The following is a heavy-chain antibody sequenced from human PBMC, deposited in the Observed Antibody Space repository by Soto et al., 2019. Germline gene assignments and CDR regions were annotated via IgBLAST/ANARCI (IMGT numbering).Heavy chain of an antibody. D-gene: IGHD1-26*01. CDR1: GYTFTSYY. Sequence: QVQLVQSGAEVKKPGASVKVSCKASGYTFTSYYMHWVRQAPGQGLEWMGIINPSGGSTTYAQKFQGRVTMTRDTSTSTVYMELSSLRSEDTAVYYCARETEMASGSYYRGYDAFDIWGQGTMVTVSS. CDR2: INPSGGST. J-gene: IGHJ3*02. CDR3: ARETEMASGSYYRGYDAFDI. V-gene: IGHV1-46*01.